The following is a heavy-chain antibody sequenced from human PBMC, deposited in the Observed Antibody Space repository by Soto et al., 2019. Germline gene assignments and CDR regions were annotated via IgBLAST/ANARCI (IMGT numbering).Heavy chain of an antibody. J-gene: IGHJ4*02. V-gene: IGHV1-69*02. CDR2: IIPILGIA. D-gene: IGHD2-2*01. CDR1: GGTFSSYT. CDR3: AMEYCSSTSCSRDY. Sequence: QVQLVQSGAEVKKPGSSVKVSCKASGGTFSSYTISWVRQAPGQGLEWMGRIIPILGIANYAQKFQGRVTISADKAPSTAYMELSSLRSEDTAVYYCAMEYCSSTSCSRDYWGQGTVVTVSS.